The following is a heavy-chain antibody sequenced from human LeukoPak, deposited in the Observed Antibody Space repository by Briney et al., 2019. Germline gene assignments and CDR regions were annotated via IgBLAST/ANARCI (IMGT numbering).Heavy chain of an antibody. J-gene: IGHJ4*02. CDR3: AGRGDGNLYYFDH. D-gene: IGHD5-24*01. V-gene: IGHV3-7*04. CDR2: IKQDGGEK. Sequence: GGSLRLSCAASGFTFSSYWMSWVRQAPGKGLEWVANIKQDGGEKYYVDSVKGRFTISRDNAKDSLYLQMNSLRPEDTAVYYCAGRGDGNLYYFDHWGQGTLVSASS. CDR1: GFTFSSYW.